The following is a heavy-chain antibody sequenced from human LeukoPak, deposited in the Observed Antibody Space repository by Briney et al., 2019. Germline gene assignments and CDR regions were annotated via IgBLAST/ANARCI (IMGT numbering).Heavy chain of an antibody. CDR2: IGGSGGTT. CDR1: GFTFSRYA. V-gene: IGHV3-23*01. CDR3: AKDDSDIVVVPAAYFDY. D-gene: IGHD2-2*01. Sequence: GGSLRLSCAASGFTFSRYAMSWVRQAPGKGLEWVSSIGGSGGTTYYADSVQGRFTISRDNSKNTLYLQMNSLSAEDTAVYYCAKDDSDIVVVPAAYFDYWGQGTLVTVSS. J-gene: IGHJ4*02.